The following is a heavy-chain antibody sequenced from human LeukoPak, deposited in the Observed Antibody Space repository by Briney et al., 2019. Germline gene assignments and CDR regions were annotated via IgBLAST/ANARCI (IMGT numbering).Heavy chain of an antibody. CDR1: GGSFSGYY. CDR3: ARVFVVVPAAISGGWFDP. J-gene: IGHJ5*02. V-gene: IGHV4-34*01. D-gene: IGHD2-2*01. Sequence: SETLSLTCAVYGGSFSGYYWSWIRQPPGKGLEWIGEINHSGSTNYNPSLKSRVTISVDTSKNQFSLKLSSVTAADTAVYYCARVFVVVPAAISGGWFDPWGQGTLVTVSS. CDR2: INHSGST.